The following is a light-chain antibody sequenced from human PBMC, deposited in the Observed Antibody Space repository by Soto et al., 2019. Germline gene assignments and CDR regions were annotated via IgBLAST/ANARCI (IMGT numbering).Light chain of an antibody. CDR1: SSDVGDNY. Sequence: QSALTQPPSASGSPGQSVTISCTGTSSDVGDNYVSWYQQHLGKAPKLIIYEVSQRPSGVPDRFSGSKSDNTASLTVSGLQTEDEADYSCRAYAGSNNFVFGSGTKVTLL. J-gene: IGLJ1*01. CDR3: RAYAGSNNFV. V-gene: IGLV2-8*01. CDR2: EVS.